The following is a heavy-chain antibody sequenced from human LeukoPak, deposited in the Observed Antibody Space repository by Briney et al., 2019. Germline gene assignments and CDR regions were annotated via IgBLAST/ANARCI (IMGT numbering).Heavy chain of an antibody. V-gene: IGHV1-2*02. D-gene: IGHD6-13*01. CDR1: GYTFTGYY. CDR2: INPNSGGT. J-gene: IGHJ4*02. Sequence: ASVKVSCKASGYTFTGYYMHWVRQAPGQGLEWMGWINPNSGGTNYAQKFRGRVTMTRDTSISTAYMELSRLSSDDTAVYYCARGTATGVSSPNYWGQGTLVTVSS. CDR3: ARGTATGVSSPNY.